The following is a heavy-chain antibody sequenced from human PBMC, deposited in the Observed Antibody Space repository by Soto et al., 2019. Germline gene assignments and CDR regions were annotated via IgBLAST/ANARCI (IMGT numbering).Heavy chain of an antibody. CDR1: GFTFSSYA. Sequence: GGSLILSCAASGFTFSSYAMSWVRQAPGKGLEWVSAISGSGGSTYYADSVKGRFTISRDNSKNTLYLQMNSLRAEDTAVYYCAKAVGYCSSTSCYAPGALYYYYGMDVWGQGTTVTVSS. CDR3: AKAVGYCSSTSCYAPGALYYYYGMDV. J-gene: IGHJ6*02. V-gene: IGHV3-23*01. CDR2: ISGSGGST. D-gene: IGHD2-2*01.